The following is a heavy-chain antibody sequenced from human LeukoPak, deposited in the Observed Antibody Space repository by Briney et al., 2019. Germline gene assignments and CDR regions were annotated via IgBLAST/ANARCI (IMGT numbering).Heavy chain of an antibody. J-gene: IGHJ6*03. V-gene: IGHV3-7*01. CDR3: AREHYFYYMDG. CDR1: GFTFSSQW. Sequence: PGGSLRLSCAASGFTFSSQWMSWARQAPGKGLEWVAIVNQGGTQKYYVDSVQGRFTISRDNAENSLYLQMNSLRAEDTAVYYCAREHYFYYMDGWGKGTTVTVSS. CDR2: VNQGGTQK.